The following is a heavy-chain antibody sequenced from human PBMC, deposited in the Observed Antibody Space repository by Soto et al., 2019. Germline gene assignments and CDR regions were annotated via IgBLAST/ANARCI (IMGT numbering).Heavy chain of an antibody. J-gene: IGHJ4*02. CDR2: ISSSSSYI. D-gene: IGHD3-22*01. Sequence: GGSLRLSCAASGFTFSSYSMNWVRQAPGKGLEWVSSISSSSSYIYYADSVKGRFTISRDNAKNSLYLQMNSLRAEDTAVYYCARDPGWVIDSRPFDYWGQGTLVTVSS. CDR3: ARDPGWVIDSRPFDY. CDR1: GFTFSSYS. V-gene: IGHV3-21*01.